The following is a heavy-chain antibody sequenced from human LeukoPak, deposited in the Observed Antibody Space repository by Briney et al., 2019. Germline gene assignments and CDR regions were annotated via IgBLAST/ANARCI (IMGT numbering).Heavy chain of an antibody. Sequence: GRSLRLSCAASGFTFSSYGMHWVRQAPGKGLDWVAVISNDGSKKYYADSVKGRFTISRDNSKNTLSLQVSSLRTEDTAVYYCAKDRYSYAFEYSDSWGQGTLVTVPS. CDR2: ISNDGSKK. J-gene: IGHJ4*02. V-gene: IGHV3-30*18. D-gene: IGHD5-18*01. CDR1: GFTFSSYG. CDR3: AKDRYSYAFEYSDS.